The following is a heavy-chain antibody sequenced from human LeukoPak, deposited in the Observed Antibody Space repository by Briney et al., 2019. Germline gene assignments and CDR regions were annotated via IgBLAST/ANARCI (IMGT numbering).Heavy chain of an antibody. D-gene: IGHD3-3*01. V-gene: IGHV6-1*01. CDR1: GDSVSSNSAA. CDR2: TYYRSNWYN. J-gene: IGHJ6*03. Sequence: SQTLSLTCAISGDSVSSNSAAWNWIRQSPSRGLEWLGRTYYRSNWYNDYAVSLNSRITINPDTSKNQFSLPLNSVTPEATAVYYCARGTQYYDFWSGYLPDYYYYYMDVWGKGTTVTVSS. CDR3: ARGTQYYDFWSGYLPDYYYYYMDV.